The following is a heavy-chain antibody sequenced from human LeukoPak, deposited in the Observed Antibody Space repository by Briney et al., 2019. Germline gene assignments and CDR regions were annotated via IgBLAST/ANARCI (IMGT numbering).Heavy chain of an antibody. CDR1: GGSVSSGSYY. CDR3: ARSQNYYGSGDY. CDR2: TYYSGST. Sequence: SSETLSLTCTVSGGSVSSGSYYWSWIRQPPGKGLEWIGYTYYSGSTNYNPSLKSRVTISVDTSKNQFSLKLSSVTAADTAVYYCARSQNYYGSGDYWGQGTLVTVSS. D-gene: IGHD3-10*01. V-gene: IGHV4-61*01. J-gene: IGHJ4*02.